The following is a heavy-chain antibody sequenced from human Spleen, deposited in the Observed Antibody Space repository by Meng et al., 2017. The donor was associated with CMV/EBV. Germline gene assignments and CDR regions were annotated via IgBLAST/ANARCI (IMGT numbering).Heavy chain of an antibody. Sequence: GESLKISCAASGFTFSSYAMNWVRQAPGKGLEWVSAMSGSGGSTYHADSVKGRFTISRDNSKNTLYLQMNSLRAEDTAVYYCAKEDYNNYGGGVDSWGQGTLVTVSS. V-gene: IGHV3-23*01. CDR3: AKEDYNNYGGGVDS. CDR1: GFTFSSYA. J-gene: IGHJ4*02. CDR2: MSGSGGST. D-gene: IGHD4-11*01.